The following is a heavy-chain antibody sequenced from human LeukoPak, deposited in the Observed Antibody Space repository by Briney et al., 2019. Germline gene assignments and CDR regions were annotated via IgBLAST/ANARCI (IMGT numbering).Heavy chain of an antibody. CDR2: INPNSGGT. V-gene: IGHV1-2*02. CDR1: GYTFTGYY. CDR3: AREAAMVRGVMRQYNWFDP. Sequence: ASVKVSCKASGYTFTGYYMHWVRQAPGQGLEWMGWINPNSGGTNYAQKFQGRVTMTRDTSISTAYMELSSLRSEDTAVYYCAREAAMVRGVMRQYNWFDPWGQGTLVTVSS. J-gene: IGHJ5*02. D-gene: IGHD3-10*01.